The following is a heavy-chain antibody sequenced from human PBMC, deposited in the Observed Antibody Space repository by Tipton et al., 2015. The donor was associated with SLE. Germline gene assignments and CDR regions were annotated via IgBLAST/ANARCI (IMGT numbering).Heavy chain of an antibody. CDR1: GGSFSGYY. Sequence: LRLSCAVYGGSFSGYYWSWLRQPPGKGLEWIGEINHSGSTNYNPSLKSRVTISVDTSKNQFSLKLSSVTAADTAVYYCASLRTIPSSEDLGEDFDYGGQGTRVTVSS. J-gene: IGHJ4*02. D-gene: IGHD3-16*01. V-gene: IGHV4-34*01. CDR3: ASLRTIPSSEDLGEDFDY. CDR2: INHSGST.